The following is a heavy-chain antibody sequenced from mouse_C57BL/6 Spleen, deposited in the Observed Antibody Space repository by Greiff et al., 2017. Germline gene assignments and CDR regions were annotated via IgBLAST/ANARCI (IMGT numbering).Heavy chain of an antibody. Sequence: VQLQQSVAELVRPGASVKLSCTASGFNIKNTYMHWVKQRPEQGLEWIGRIDPANGNTKYAPKFQGKATITADTSSNTAYLQLSSLTSEDTSIXYCATLANWDEGYFDVWGTGTTVTVSS. V-gene: IGHV14-3*01. CDR1: GFNIKNTY. J-gene: IGHJ1*03. CDR2: IDPANGNT. D-gene: IGHD4-1*01. CDR3: ATLANWDEGYFDV.